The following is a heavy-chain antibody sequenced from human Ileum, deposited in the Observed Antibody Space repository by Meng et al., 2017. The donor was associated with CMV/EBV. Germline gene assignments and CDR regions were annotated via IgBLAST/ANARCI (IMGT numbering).Heavy chain of an antibody. V-gene: IGHV1-69*05. Sequence: SVTVSCKASGGTLSNYAISWVRQAPGQGLAWMGGIIPIFGTANYAQKLQGRVTIITDESTSTAYMELSSLRSEDTAVYYCARVVRSARPVYNGLDVWGQGTTVTVSS. CDR3: ARVVRSARPVYNGLDV. CDR2: IIPIFGTA. CDR1: GGTLSNYA. D-gene: IGHD6-6*01. J-gene: IGHJ6*02.